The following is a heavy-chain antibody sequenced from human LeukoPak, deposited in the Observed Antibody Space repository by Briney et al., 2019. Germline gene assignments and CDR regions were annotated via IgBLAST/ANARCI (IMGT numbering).Heavy chain of an antibody. D-gene: IGHD6-19*01. CDR3: SRGSGWLSVY. J-gene: IGHJ4*02. V-gene: IGHV3-49*03. CDR1: GFTFGDYL. CDR2: ISGVTT. Sequence: PGRSLRLSCTASGFTFGDYLMSWFRQAPGKGLEWIGFISGVTTEYAASVKGRFTISRDDSTSIAYLQMNSLTTEDTAVYYCSRGSGWLSVYWGQGTLVTVSS.